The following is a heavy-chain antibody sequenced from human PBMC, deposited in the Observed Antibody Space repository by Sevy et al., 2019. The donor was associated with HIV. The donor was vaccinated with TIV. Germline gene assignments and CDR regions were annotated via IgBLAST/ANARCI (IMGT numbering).Heavy chain of an antibody. CDR2: ISYDGSNK. Sequence: GGSLRLSCAASGFTFSSYAMHWVRQAPGKGLEWVVVISYDGSNKYYADSVKGRFTISRDNSKNTLYLQMNSLRAEDTAVYYCARDPARELLRIYFDYWGQGTLVTVSS. V-gene: IGHV3-30*04. J-gene: IGHJ4*02. D-gene: IGHD1-26*01. CDR1: GFTFSSYA. CDR3: ARDPARELLRIYFDY.